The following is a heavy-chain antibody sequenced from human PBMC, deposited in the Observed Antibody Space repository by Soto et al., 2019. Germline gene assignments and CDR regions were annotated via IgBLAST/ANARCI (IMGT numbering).Heavy chain of an antibody. D-gene: IGHD2-2*01. CDR2: INHSGST. CDR1: GGSFSGYY. Sequence: QVQLQQWGAGLLKPSETLSLTCAVYGGSFSGYYWSWIRQPPGKGLEWIGEINHSGSTNYNPSLKSRVTISVDTSKNQFSLKLSSVTAADTAVYYCARTRGLCSSTSYPPFIWGQGTMVTVSS. CDR3: ARTRGLCSSTSYPPFI. J-gene: IGHJ3*02. V-gene: IGHV4-34*01.